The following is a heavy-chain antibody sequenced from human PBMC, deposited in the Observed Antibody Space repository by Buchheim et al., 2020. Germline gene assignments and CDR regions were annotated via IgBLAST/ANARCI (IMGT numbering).Heavy chain of an antibody. D-gene: IGHD5-18*01. V-gene: IGHV3-21*01. Sequence: EVQLVDSGGGLVKPGGSLRLSCAASGFTFSTYDMNWVRQAPGKGLEWVSSISNGTSDTYYADSVKGRFTISRDNAKNSLYLQMNSLRAEDTAVYYCAREIQGFDYWGQGTL. CDR2: ISNGTSDT. CDR1: GFTFSTYD. CDR3: AREIQGFDY. J-gene: IGHJ4*02.